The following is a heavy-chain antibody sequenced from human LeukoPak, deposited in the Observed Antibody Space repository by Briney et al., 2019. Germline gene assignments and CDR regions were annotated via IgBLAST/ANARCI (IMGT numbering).Heavy chain of an antibody. Sequence: GGSLGLSCAASGFTFSSYWMSWVRQAPGKGLEWVANIKQDGSEKYYVDSVKGRFTISRDNAKNSLYLQMNSLRAEDTAVYYCARDPHVLPFDYWGQGTLVTVSS. V-gene: IGHV3-7*04. J-gene: IGHJ4*02. CDR1: GFTFSSYW. CDR2: IKQDGSEK. CDR3: ARDPHVLPFDY.